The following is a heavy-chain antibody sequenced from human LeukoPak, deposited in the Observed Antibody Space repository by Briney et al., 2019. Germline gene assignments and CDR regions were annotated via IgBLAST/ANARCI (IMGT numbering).Heavy chain of an antibody. Sequence: PGGSLRLSCAASGFTVSSNYMSWVRQAPGKGLEWVSVIYSGGSTYYADSVKGRFTISRDNSKNTLYLQMNSLRAEDTAVYYCARRGGIHSSGWYRGDWFDPWGQGTLVTVSS. D-gene: IGHD6-19*01. CDR2: IYSGGST. CDR3: ARRGGIHSSGWYRGDWFDP. CDR1: GFTVSSNY. V-gene: IGHV3-53*01. J-gene: IGHJ5*02.